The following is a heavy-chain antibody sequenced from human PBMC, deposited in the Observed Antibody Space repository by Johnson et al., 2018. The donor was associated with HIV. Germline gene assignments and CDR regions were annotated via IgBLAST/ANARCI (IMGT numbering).Heavy chain of an antibody. Sequence: VQLVESGGGVVRPGESLRLSCTVSGFTFSSYAMSCVRQAPGKGLEWVSAISGSGDSAYYTDSVQGRFTISRDNSKNTLYLQMNSLRAEDTAVYYCAKDGGAIYLDAFDIWGQGTMVTVSS. CDR2: ISGSGDSA. J-gene: IGHJ3*02. CDR1: GFTFSSYA. D-gene: IGHD2-2*02. CDR3: AKDGGAIYLDAFDI. V-gene: IGHV3-23*04.